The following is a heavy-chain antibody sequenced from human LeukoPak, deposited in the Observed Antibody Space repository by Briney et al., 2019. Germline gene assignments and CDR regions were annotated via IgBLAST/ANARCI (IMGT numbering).Heavy chain of an antibody. J-gene: IGHJ4*02. Sequence: GGSLRLSCAASGFTFSRYWMHWVRQVPGKGLVWVSRIESDGSSATYADSVKGRFTISRDNAKNTLYLQMNSLRDEDTAVYYCARTPFYDNGGFYRHFDSWGQGTLVTVSS. CDR1: GFTFSRYW. V-gene: IGHV3-74*01. CDR2: IESDGSSA. D-gene: IGHD3-22*01. CDR3: ARTPFYDNGGFYRHFDS.